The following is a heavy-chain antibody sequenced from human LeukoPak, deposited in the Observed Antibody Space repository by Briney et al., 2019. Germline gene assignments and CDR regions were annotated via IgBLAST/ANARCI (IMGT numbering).Heavy chain of an antibody. Sequence: PGGSLRLSCAASGFTFSSYSMNSVRQAPGKGLEWLSSISSSSSYIYYADSVKGRFTISRDNAKNSLYLQMNSLRAEDTAVYYCARAGSVATTPFDYWGQGTLVTVSS. V-gene: IGHV3-21*01. CDR2: ISSSSSYI. CDR1: GFTFSSYS. J-gene: IGHJ4*02. CDR3: ARAGSVATTPFDY. D-gene: IGHD5-12*01.